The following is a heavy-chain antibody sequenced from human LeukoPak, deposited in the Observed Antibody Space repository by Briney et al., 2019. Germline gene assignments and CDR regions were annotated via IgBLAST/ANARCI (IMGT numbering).Heavy chain of an antibody. CDR1: GFTFSSYS. D-gene: IGHD5-18*01. J-gene: IGHJ4*02. CDR3: AREGPYSYGHQFDY. CDR2: ISSSSSTI. Sequence: PGGSLRLSCAASGFTFSSYSMNWVRQAPGKGLVWVSYISSSSSTIYYADSVKGRFTISRDNAKNSLYLQMNSLRAEDTAVYYCAREGPYSYGHQFDYWGQGTLVTVSS. V-gene: IGHV3-48*04.